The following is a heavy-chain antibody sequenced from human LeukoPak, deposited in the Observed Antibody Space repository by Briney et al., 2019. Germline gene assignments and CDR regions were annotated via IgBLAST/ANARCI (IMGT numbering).Heavy chain of an antibody. CDR2: ISQAGQT. CDR1: GGSISGTNW. CDR3: SRESGPFCPFGY. J-gene: IGHJ4*02. D-gene: IGHD1-26*01. Sequence: SETLSLTCGVSGGSISGTNWWSWVRQPPGQGLEWIGEISQAGQTNFNPSLNGRVTMSLDKSSNQLSLHLTSVTAADTATYFCSRESGPFCPFGYWGQGTLVIVSS. V-gene: IGHV4/OR15-8*02.